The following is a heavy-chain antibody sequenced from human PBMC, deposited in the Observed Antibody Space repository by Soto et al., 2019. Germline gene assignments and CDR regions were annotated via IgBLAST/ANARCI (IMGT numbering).Heavy chain of an antibody. D-gene: IGHD5-12*01. V-gene: IGHV1-2*02. CDR2: IDPKSGGT. J-gene: IGHJ4*02. CDR1: GPTFIAYY. CDR3: ARISVDVPE. Sequence: QLVQSGAEVKKPGDSVKVSCKTSGPTFIAYYILWVRQAPGQGLEWMGWIDPKSGGTTYEQKFLGRVTMTRDTSINTAYMELNTLTSDDTALYYCARISVDVPEWGQGTLITVSS.